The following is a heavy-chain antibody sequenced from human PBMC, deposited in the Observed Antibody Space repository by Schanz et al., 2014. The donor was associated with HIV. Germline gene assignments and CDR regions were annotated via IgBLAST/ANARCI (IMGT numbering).Heavy chain of an antibody. D-gene: IGHD3-16*01. CDR3: ARVANWDYYGMDV. Sequence: QVQLVESGGGVVQPGRSLRLSCAASGFTFSSYAMSWVRQAPGKGLEWAAVISYDGSDKYYADSVKGRFTISRDNSKNTLFLQMNSLRGEDTAVYYCARVANWDYYGMDVWGRGTTVTVSS. V-gene: IGHV3-30*03. CDR2: ISYDGSDK. J-gene: IGHJ6*02. CDR1: GFTFSSYA.